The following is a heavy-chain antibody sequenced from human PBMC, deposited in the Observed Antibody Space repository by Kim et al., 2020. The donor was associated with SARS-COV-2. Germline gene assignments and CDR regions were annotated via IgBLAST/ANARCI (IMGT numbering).Heavy chain of an antibody. V-gene: IGHV3-9*01. CDR3: AKSRGVIVDYPIDH. CDR2: ISWESGSI. J-gene: IGHJ1*01. D-gene: IGHD3-16*02. Sequence: GGSLRLSCAASGFTFDDYAMHWVRQAPGKGLEWVSGISWESGSIAYADSVKGRFTISRDNAKSSLYLQMNSLRNEDTAFYYCAKSRGVIVDYPIDHWGQG. CDR1: GFTFDDYA.